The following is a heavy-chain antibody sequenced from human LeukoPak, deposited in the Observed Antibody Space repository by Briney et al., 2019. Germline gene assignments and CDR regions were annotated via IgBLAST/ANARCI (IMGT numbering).Heavy chain of an antibody. Sequence: GRSLRLSCAASGFTFSSYGMHWVRQAPGKGLEWVAVISYDGSNKYYADSVKGRFTNSRDNSKNTLYLQMNSLRAEDTAVYYCARDQYYYELDYWGQGTLVTVSS. D-gene: IGHD3-22*01. CDR3: ARDQYYYELDY. CDR2: ISYDGSNK. CDR1: GFTFSSYG. J-gene: IGHJ4*02. V-gene: IGHV3-30*03.